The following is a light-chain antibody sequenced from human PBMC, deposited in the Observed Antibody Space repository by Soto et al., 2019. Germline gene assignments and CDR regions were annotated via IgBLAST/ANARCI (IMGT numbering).Light chain of an antibody. CDR1: QSVSST. V-gene: IGKV3-15*01. Sequence: EIVMTQSPATLSVSPGERATLSCRASQSVSSTLAWYQQKPGQAPRLLIYGASTRATDIPARFSGSGSGTEFTLTNSSLQSEDFAVYYCQQYHNWPATFGQGTKV. CDR2: GAS. CDR3: QQYHNWPAT. J-gene: IGKJ1*01.